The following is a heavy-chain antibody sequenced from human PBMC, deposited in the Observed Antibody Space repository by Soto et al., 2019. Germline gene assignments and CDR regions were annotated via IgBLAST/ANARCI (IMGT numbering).Heavy chain of an antibody. CDR1: GFTFSSYW. CDR3: AREQLQVVIPDY. V-gene: IGHV3-7*01. CDR2: IKQDGSEK. Sequence: EVQLVESGGGLVQPGGSLRLSCAASGFTFSSYWMNWVRQAPGKGLEWVANIKQDGSEKYYVDSVKGRFTISRDNTKNALYHQMNRLRAEDTAVYYCAREQLQVVIPDYWGQGTLVTVSS. D-gene: IGHD6-13*01. J-gene: IGHJ4*02.